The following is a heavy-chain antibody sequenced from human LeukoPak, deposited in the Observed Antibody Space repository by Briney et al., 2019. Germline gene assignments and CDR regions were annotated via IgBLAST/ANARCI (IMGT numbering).Heavy chain of an antibody. Sequence: GRSLRLSCAASGFTFSSYSMHWVRQAPGKGLEWVAVISYDGSNKYYADSVKGRFTISRDNSKNTLYLQMNSLRAEDTAVYYCAKGLHYDILKPFDYWGQGALVTVSS. J-gene: IGHJ4*02. D-gene: IGHD3-9*01. CDR2: ISYDGSNK. V-gene: IGHV3-30*18. CDR3: AKGLHYDILKPFDY. CDR1: GFTFSSYS.